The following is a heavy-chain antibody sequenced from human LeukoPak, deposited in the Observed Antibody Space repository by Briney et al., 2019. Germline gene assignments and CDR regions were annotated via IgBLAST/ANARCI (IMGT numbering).Heavy chain of an antibody. CDR3: ARRGYYYDSSGYEYYFDY. CDR2: ISSDGDST. CDR1: GFTFSSYA. J-gene: IGHJ4*02. D-gene: IGHD3-22*01. V-gene: IGHV3-64*04. Sequence: GGSLRLSCSASGFTFSSYAMRWVRQAPGKGLEYISAISSDGDSTYLTDSVKGRFTISRDNSKNTLYLQMNSLRAEDTAVYYCARRGYYYDSSGYEYYFDYWGQGTLVTVSS.